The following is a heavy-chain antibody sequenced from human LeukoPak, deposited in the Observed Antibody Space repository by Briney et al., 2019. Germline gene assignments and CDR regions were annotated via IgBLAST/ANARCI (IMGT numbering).Heavy chain of an antibody. CDR1: GYSFTSYW. Sequence: GESLKISCKGSGYSFTSYWISWVRQMPGKGLEWMGRIDPSDSYTNYSPSFQGHVTISADKSISTAYLQWSSLKASDTAMYYCARQWRIVHQNYDILTGYQHDAFDIWGQGTMVTVSS. V-gene: IGHV5-10-1*01. J-gene: IGHJ3*02. D-gene: IGHD3-9*01. CDR3: ARQWRIVHQNYDILTGYQHDAFDI. CDR2: IDPSDSYT.